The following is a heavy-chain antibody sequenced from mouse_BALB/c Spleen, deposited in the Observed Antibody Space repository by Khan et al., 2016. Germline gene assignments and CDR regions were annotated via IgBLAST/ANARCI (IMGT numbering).Heavy chain of an antibody. Sequence: VQLQQSGAELVKPGASVKLSCTASGFNIKDTYMHWVKQRPEQGLEWIGRIDPANGNTKYDPKFQGKATITADTSSNTAYLQLSSLTSEDSAVYYCARSPVDYDLAIAYWGQGTLVTVSS. D-gene: IGHD2-4*01. V-gene: IGHV14-3*02. CDR1: GFNIKDTY. J-gene: IGHJ3*01. CDR2: IDPANGNT. CDR3: ARSPVDYDLAIAY.